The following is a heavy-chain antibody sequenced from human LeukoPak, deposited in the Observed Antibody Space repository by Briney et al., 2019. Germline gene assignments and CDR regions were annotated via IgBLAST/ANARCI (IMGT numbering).Heavy chain of an antibody. CDR3: ARAYYYDSSGYGDY. D-gene: IGHD3-22*01. V-gene: IGHV1-69*04. J-gene: IGHJ4*02. Sequence: SVKVSCKASGGTFSSYAISWVRQAPGQGHEWVGRIIPILGIANYAQKFQGRVTITADKSTSTAYMELSSLRSEDTAVYYCARAYYYDSSGYGDYWGQGTLVTVSS. CDR1: GGTFSSYA. CDR2: IIPILGIA.